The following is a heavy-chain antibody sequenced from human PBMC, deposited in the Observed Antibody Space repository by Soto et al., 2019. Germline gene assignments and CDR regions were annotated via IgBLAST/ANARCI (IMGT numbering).Heavy chain of an antibody. J-gene: IGHJ6*02. CDR1: GGSISSYY. V-gene: IGHV4-59*08. CDR3: ARQGFGPLHGLVDV. CDR2: VHHSWGS. D-gene: IGHD3-10*01. Sequence: HVQLQESGPGLVKPSETLSLSCTVSGGSISSYYWSWFRQSPGKRMEWIGYVHHSWGSSYNPSLQSRGAISLDTSKSQFSLKVTSVTATDTAVYYCARQGFGPLHGLVDVWGQGTTVTVSS.